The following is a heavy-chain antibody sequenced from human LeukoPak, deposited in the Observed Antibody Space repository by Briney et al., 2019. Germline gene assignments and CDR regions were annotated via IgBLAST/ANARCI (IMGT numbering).Heavy chain of an antibody. J-gene: IGHJ6*03. CDR1: GGTFSSYA. CDR2: SIPIFGTA. CDR3: ARQGEYYDFWSGYKKHYYYYYMDV. V-gene: IGHV1-69*13. Sequence: SVKVSCKASGGTFSSYAISWVRQAPGQGLEWMGGSIPIFGTANYAQKFQGRVTITADESTSTDYMELSSLRSEDTAVYYCARQGEYYDFWSGYKKHYYYYYMDVWGKGTTVTVSS. D-gene: IGHD3-3*01.